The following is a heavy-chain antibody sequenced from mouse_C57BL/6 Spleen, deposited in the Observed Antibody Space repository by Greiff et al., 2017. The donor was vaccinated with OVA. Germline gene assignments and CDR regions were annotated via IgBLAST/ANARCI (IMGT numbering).Heavy chain of an antibody. J-gene: IGHJ3*01. CDR3: ARAELCWFAY. D-gene: IGHD4-1*01. Sequence: EVQLQQSGPELVKPGASVKISCKASGYTFTDYYMNWVKQSHGKSLEWIGDINTNNGGTSYNQKFKGKATCTVYKSSRTAYIELRSRTSEVSAGYYCARAELCWFAYWGQGTLVTVSA. CDR1: GYTFTDYY. V-gene: IGHV1-26*01. CDR2: INTNNGGT.